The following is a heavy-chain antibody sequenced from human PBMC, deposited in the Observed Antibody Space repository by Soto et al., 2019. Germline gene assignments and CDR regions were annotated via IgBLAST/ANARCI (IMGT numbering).Heavy chain of an antibody. CDR2: ISGSGGST. Sequence: GGSLRLSCAASGFTFSSYAMSWVRQAPGKGLEWVSAISGSGGSTYYADSVKGRFTISRDNSKNTAYLQMSSLRPEDTAVYYCVKGEYYYDGSAYYPFDYWGLGILVTVSS. CDR1: GFTFSSYA. V-gene: IGHV3-23*01. D-gene: IGHD3-22*01. CDR3: VKGEYYYDGSAYYPFDY. J-gene: IGHJ4*02.